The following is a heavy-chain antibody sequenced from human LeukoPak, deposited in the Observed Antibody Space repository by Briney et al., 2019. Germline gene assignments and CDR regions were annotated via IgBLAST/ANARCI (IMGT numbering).Heavy chain of an antibody. CDR2: INGDGSVT. CDR3: GSSSSTCCDY. J-gene: IGHJ4*02. CDR1: VITFSSNW. D-gene: IGHD2-2*01. V-gene: IGHV3-74*01. Sequence: GGSLRLSCAASVITFSSNWMHWVRQARGKGLVWVSRINGDGSVTNYADSVKGRFTISRDNAKNTLYLQMNSLRAEDTAVYYCGSSSSTCCDYWGQGALVTVSS.